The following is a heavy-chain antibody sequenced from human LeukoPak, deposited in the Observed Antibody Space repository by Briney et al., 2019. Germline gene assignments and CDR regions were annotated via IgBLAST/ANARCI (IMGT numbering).Heavy chain of an antibody. CDR3: ARVRTALRYFDWLLSNFDY. D-gene: IGHD3-9*01. Sequence: GALVKVSCKASGYTFTSYGISWVRQAPGQGLEWMGWISAYNGNTNYAQKLQGRVTMTTDTSTSTAYMELRSLRSDDTAVYYCARVRTALRYFDWLLSNFDYWGQGTLVTVSS. CDR1: GYTFTSYG. V-gene: IGHV1-18*04. CDR2: ISAYNGNT. J-gene: IGHJ4*02.